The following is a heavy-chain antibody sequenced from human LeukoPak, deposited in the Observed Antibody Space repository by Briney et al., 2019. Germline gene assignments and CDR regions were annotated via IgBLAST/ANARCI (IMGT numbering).Heavy chain of an antibody. CDR3: ARASQMIVVVVDAFDI. CDR1: GGTFSSYA. D-gene: IGHD3-22*01. CDR2: IIPIFGTA. V-gene: IGHV1-69*13. J-gene: IGHJ3*02. Sequence: GASVKVSCNASGGTFSSYAISWVRQAPGQGLEWMGGIIPIFGTANYAQKFQGRVTITADESTSTAYMELSSLRSEDTAVYYCARASQMIVVVVDAFDIWGQGTMVTVSS.